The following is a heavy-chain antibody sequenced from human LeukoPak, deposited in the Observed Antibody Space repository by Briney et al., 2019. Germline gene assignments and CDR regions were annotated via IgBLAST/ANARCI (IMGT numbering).Heavy chain of an antibody. D-gene: IGHD6-13*01. CDR2: IKHDGSEE. V-gene: IGHV3-7*01. Sequence: GGSLRISCVASGLSISGQWMNGVRQAPGQGLEWVANIKHDGSEEYYVDSVKGRFTVSRDDGRNSVSLQMNSVRAEDTAVYYCGYSNNFYHWGQGTLVVVSS. CDR1: GLSISGQW. J-gene: IGHJ4*02. CDR3: GYSNNFYH.